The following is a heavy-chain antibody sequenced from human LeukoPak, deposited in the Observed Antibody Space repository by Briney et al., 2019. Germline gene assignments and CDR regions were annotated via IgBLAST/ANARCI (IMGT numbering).Heavy chain of an antibody. CDR2: IYTSGST. J-gene: IGHJ6*03. CDR3: ARAAYYYGSGSAPYYYYYMDV. V-gene: IGHV4-61*02. D-gene: IGHD3-10*01. CDR1: GGSISSGSYY. Sequence: SETLSLTCTVPGGSISSGSYYWSWIRQPAGKGLEWIGRIYTSGSTNYNPSLKSRVTISVDTSKNQFSLKLSSVTAADTAVYYCARAAYYYGSGSAPYYYYYMDVWGKGTTVTVSS.